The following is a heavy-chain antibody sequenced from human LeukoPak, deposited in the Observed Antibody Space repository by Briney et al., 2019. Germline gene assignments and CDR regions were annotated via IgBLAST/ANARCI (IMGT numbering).Heavy chain of an antibody. CDR2: ISGSGGST. Sequence: GGSLRLSCAASGFTFSSYAMSRVRQAPGKGLEWVSAISGSGGSTYYADSVKGRFTISRDNSKNTLYLQMNSLRAEDTAVYYCAAEKVGATDYFDYWGQGTLVTVSS. CDR3: AAEKVGATDYFDY. D-gene: IGHD1-26*01. J-gene: IGHJ4*02. V-gene: IGHV3-23*01. CDR1: GFTFSSYA.